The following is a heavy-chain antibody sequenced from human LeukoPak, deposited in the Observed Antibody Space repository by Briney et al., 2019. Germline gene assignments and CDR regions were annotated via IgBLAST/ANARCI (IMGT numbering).Heavy chain of an antibody. J-gene: IGHJ4*02. V-gene: IGHV1-18*01. CDR3: AHGVGATTPFDY. CDR1: GGTFSSYA. Sequence: VASVKVSCKASGGTFSSYAISWVRQAPGQGLEWMGWISAYNGNTNYAQKLQGRVTMTTDTSTSTAYMELRSLRSDDTAVYYCAHGVGATTPFDYWGQGTLVTVSS. CDR2: ISAYNGNT. D-gene: IGHD1-26*01.